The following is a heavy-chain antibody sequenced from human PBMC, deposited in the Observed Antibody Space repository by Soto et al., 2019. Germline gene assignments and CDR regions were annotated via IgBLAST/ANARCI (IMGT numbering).Heavy chain of an antibody. CDR1: GYSISSGYY. CDR3: ARTLRDNDFWSGYSSPGEGNWFDP. CDR2: IYHSGST. D-gene: IGHD3-3*01. V-gene: IGHV4-38-2*01. Sequence: SETLSLTCAVSGYSISSGYYWGWIRQPPGKGLEWIGSIYHSGSTYYNPSLKSRVTISVDTSKNQFSLKLSSVTAADTAVYYCARTLRDNDFWSGYSSPGEGNWFDPWGQGTLVTVSS. J-gene: IGHJ5*02.